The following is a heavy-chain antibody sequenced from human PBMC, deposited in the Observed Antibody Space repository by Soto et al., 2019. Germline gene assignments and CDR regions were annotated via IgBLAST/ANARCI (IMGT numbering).Heavy chain of an antibody. CDR1: GYSFTNFG. CDR2: ISAYNGNT. CDR3: ARRRDAYTFFDY. J-gene: IGHJ4*02. D-gene: IGHD2-2*01. V-gene: IGHV1-18*01. Sequence: ASVKVSCKTSGYSFTNFGISWVRQAPGQGLEWMGWISAYNGNTNYAQKFQGSVTMTTDTSTSTAYMELRSLRSDDTAVYYCARRRDAYTFFDYWGQGTLVTVSS.